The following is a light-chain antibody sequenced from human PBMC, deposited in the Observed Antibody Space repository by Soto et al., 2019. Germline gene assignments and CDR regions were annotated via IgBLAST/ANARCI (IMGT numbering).Light chain of an antibody. J-gene: IGLJ1*01. CDR1: SSNIGGNS. Sequence: QSVLTQPPSVSAAPGQKVTISCSGSSSNIGGNSVSWYQQLPGTAPKLLIYDDNKRPSGIPDRFSGSKSGTSATLGISELQAEDEADYYCNSYAGTSYVFGTGTRSPS. V-gene: IGLV1-51*01. CDR3: NSYAGTSYV. CDR2: DDN.